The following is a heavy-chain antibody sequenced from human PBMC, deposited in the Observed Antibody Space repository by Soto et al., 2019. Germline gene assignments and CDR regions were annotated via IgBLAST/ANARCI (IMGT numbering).Heavy chain of an antibody. V-gene: IGHV3-74*01. CDR3: VREPWGFSCTWYDY. J-gene: IGHJ4*02. CDR1: GFSFISYW. D-gene: IGHD6-13*01. Sequence: EGSLRLSCTPSGFSFISYWMHWVRQAPGKGLVWVSRINHDGTITNYAASVKGRFIISRDNANNPVYLQMNSLGAEDTALYYCVREPWGFSCTWYDYWGQGTLVTVSS. CDR2: INHDGTIT.